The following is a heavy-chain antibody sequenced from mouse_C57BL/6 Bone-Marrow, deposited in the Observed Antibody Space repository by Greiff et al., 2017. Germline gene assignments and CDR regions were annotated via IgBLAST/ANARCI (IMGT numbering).Heavy chain of an antibody. Sequence: SGAELARPGASVKLSCKASGYTFTSYGISWVKQRTGQGLEWIGEIYPRSGNTYYNEKFKGKATLTADKSSSTAYMELRSLTSEDSAVYFCARNYRYPSDVWGTGTTVTVSS. D-gene: IGHD2-1*01. CDR3: ARNYRYPSDV. CDR1: GYTFTSYG. V-gene: IGHV1-81*01. CDR2: IYPRSGNT. J-gene: IGHJ1*03.